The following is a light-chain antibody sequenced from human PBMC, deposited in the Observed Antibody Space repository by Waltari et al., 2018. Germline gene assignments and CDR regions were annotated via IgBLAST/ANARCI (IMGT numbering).Light chain of an antibody. Sequence: DIVMTQSPASLAVSLGERATINCKSSQRVLFSANNENYLAWYQQKPGQPPKLLIYWASTRESGVPDRFSGSGSGTDFTLTISSLQAEDVAVYYCQQYYSIPRSFGQGTKLEIK. CDR3: QQYYSIPRS. J-gene: IGKJ2*03. CDR1: QRVLFSANNENY. V-gene: IGKV4-1*01. CDR2: WAS.